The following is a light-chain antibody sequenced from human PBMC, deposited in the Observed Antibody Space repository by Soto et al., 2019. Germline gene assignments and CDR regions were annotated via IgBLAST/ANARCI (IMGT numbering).Light chain of an antibody. Sequence: EIVVTQSPATLSASPGERVTLSCRASHFVSSRLAWYQQRPGQVPRRLIYDTSTRAPGSSARFSGSGSGTEFTLTISSLQSEDFAVYYCQEYIHWPPGMFGPGTTVDIK. J-gene: IGKJ1*01. CDR3: QEYIHWPPGM. V-gene: IGKV3-15*01. CDR1: HFVSSR. CDR2: DTS.